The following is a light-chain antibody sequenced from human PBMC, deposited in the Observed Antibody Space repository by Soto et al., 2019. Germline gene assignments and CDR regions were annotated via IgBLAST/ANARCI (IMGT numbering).Light chain of an antibody. CDR1: QSVLYSSNNKNY. Sequence: DIMMTQSPDSLAVSLDERATINCKSSQSVLYSSNNKNYLTWYQQKPGQPPKLLIYWASTRESGVPDRFSGSGSGTDFTLTISSLQAEDVAVYYCQQYYNTPYTFGQGTKLEIK. V-gene: IGKV4-1*01. CDR2: WAS. CDR3: QQYYNTPYT. J-gene: IGKJ2*01.